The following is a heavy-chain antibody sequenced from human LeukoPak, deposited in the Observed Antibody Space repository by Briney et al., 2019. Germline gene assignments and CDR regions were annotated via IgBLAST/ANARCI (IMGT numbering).Heavy chain of an antibody. CDR1: GGSISSYY. J-gene: IGHJ4*02. V-gene: IGHV4-59*01. D-gene: IGHD3-22*01. Sequence: SETLSLTCTVSGGSISSYYWSWIRQPPGKGLEWIGYIYYSGSTNYNPSLKSRVTISVDMSKNQFSLKLSSVTAADTAVYYCARDLYYYDSSGYYYRYFDYWGQGTLVTVSS. CDR3: ARDLYYYDSSGYYYRYFDY. CDR2: IYYSGST.